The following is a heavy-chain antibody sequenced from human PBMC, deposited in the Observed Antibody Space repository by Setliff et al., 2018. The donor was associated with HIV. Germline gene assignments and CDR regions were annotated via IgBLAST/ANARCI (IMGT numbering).Heavy chain of an antibody. CDR1: GGSISSSSYY. Sequence: SETLSLTCTVSGGSISSSSYYWGWIRQPPGKGLEWIGSIYYSGSTYYNASFTNGVLISIDTSKNRFSLTMTSVTAADTAVYYCARHRQISDWFDPWGQGILVTVSS. CDR3: ARHRQISDWFDP. CDR2: IYYSGST. J-gene: IGHJ5*02. D-gene: IGHD3-10*01. V-gene: IGHV4-39*01.